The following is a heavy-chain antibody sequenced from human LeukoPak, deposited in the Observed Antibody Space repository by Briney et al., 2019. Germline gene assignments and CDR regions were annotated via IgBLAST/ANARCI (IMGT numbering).Heavy chain of an antibody. CDR1: GFTFDDYA. Sequence: GGSLRLSCAASGFTFDDYAMHWVRQTPGKGLEWVSGISWNSGHIGYADSVKGRFTISRDNAKNSLYLQMNSLRAEDTALYYCAKDKWSGAVKFNWFDPWGQGTLVTVSS. J-gene: IGHJ5*02. CDR2: ISWNSGHI. V-gene: IGHV3-9*01. D-gene: IGHD6-19*01. CDR3: AKDKWSGAVKFNWFDP.